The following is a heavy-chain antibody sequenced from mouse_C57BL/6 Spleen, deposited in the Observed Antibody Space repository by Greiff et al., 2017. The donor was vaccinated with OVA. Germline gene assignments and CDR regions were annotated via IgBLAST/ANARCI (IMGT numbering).Heavy chain of an antibody. CDR3: ARDAAGVFDY. CDR2: SRNKANDYTT. V-gene: IGHV7-1*01. J-gene: IGHJ2*01. Sequence: EVQRVESGGGLVQSGRSLRLSCATSGFTFSDFYMEWVRQAPGKGLEWIAPSRNKANDYTTEYSASLKGRFIVSRDTSQSILYLHMNALRAEDAAIYYCARDAAGVFDYWGQGTTLTVSS. CDR1: GFTFSDFY. D-gene: IGHD1-1*02.